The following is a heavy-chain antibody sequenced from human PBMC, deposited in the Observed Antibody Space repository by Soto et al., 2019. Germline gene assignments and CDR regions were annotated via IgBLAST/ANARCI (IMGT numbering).Heavy chain of an antibody. J-gene: IGHJ4*02. CDR1: GFTVSSYW. CDR2: IKQDGSEK. V-gene: IGHV3-7*05. CDR3: ARAITSNWSY. Sequence: PGGSLRLSFAASGFTVSSYWMNWVRQPPGKGLEWVANIKQDGSEKYYVDSVKGRFTISRDNAKNSLYLQMDSLRAEDTAVYYCARAITSNWSYWGQGILVTVSS. D-gene: IGHD6-13*01.